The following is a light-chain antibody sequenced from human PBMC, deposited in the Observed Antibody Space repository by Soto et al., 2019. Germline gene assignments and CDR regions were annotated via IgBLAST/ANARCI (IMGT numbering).Light chain of an antibody. CDR3: SSYTRNSTLV. V-gene: IGLV2-14*01. Sequence: QSALTQLASVSGSPGQSITISCTGTSSDVGGYNYVSWYQQHPGKAPKLMIHEVSNRPSGVSNRFSGSKSGNTASLTISGLQAEDEADYYCSSYTRNSTLVFGGGTKVTVL. J-gene: IGLJ2*01. CDR1: SSDVGGYNY. CDR2: EVS.